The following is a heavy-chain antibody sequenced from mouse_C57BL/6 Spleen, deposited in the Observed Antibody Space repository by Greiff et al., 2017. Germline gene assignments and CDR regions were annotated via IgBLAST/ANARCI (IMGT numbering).Heavy chain of an antibody. CDR1: GYAFSSSW. Sequence: VQLQQSGPELVKPGASVKISCKASGYAFSSSWMNWVKQRPGKGLEWIGRIYPGDGDTNYNGKFKGKATLTADRSSSTAYMQLSSLTSEDSAVSSCARDYYGSSYNWYFDVWGTGPTVPVSS. CDR2: IYPGDGDT. D-gene: IGHD1-1*01. V-gene: IGHV1-82*01. CDR3: ARDYYGSSYNWYFDV. J-gene: IGHJ1*03.